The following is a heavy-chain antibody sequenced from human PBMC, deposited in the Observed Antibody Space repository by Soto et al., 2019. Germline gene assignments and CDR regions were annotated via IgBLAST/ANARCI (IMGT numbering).Heavy chain of an antibody. V-gene: IGHV3-53*02. CDR1: GFTVSSNY. D-gene: IGHD2-8*01. Sequence: EVQVVETGGGLIQPGGSLRLSCAVSGFTVSSNYMNWVRRAPGKGLEWVSVIYSDGTTVYADSVKGRFTISRDSSRKTLYLQMNSLRAEDTAVYYCARGLSLSEWWFDYWGQGTLVTVSS. CDR2: IYSDGTT. CDR3: ARGLSLSEWWFDY. J-gene: IGHJ4*02.